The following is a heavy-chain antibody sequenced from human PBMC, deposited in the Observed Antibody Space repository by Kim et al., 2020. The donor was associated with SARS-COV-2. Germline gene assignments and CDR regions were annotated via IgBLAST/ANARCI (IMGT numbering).Heavy chain of an antibody. V-gene: IGHV4-59*01. CDR3: ASGFDY. CDR2: IYFCGSS. J-gene: IGHJ4*02. Sequence: SETLSLTCTVSGGSISSYYWSWIWKPPGKGLEWVGYIYFCGSSNYNHTPTSRVTITVSMAKNKISLNLSLVSAAATAASYCASGFDYLIQGTLFS. CDR1: GGSISSYY.